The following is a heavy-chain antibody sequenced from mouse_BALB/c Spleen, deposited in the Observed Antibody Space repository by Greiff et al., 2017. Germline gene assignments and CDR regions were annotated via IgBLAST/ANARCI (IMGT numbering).Heavy chain of an antibody. CDR3: ARADYDGGLFAY. Sequence: EVKLVESGGGLVKPGGSLKLSCAASGFAFSSYDMSWVRQTPEKRLEWVAYISSGGGSTYYPDTVKGRFTISRDNAKNTLYLQMSSLKSEDTAMYYCARADYDGGLFAYWGQGTLVTVSA. CDR2: ISSGGGST. D-gene: IGHD2-4*01. CDR1: GFAFSSYD. J-gene: IGHJ3*01. V-gene: IGHV5-12-1*01.